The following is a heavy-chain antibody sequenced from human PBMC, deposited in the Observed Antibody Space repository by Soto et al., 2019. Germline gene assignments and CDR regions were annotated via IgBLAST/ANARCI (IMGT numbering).Heavy chain of an antibody. CDR1: GFTFSSYA. J-gene: IGHJ4*02. Sequence: QVQLVESGGGVVQPGRSLRLSCAASGFTFSSYAMHWVRQAPGKGLEWVAVIWFDGSNEDYADSVKGRFTISRDNSKNTLYLQMSSLRAEDTAVYYCAREIERDLLNWGQGTLVTVSS. CDR2: IWFDGSNE. D-gene: IGHD2-15*01. CDR3: AREIERDLLN. V-gene: IGHV3-30*04.